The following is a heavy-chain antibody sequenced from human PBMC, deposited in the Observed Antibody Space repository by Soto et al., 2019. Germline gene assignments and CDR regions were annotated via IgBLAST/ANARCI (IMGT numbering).Heavy chain of an antibody. CDR2: ISYDGSNK. D-gene: IGHD3-10*01. CDR1: GFTFSSYA. V-gene: IGHV3-30-3*01. CDR3: ARDAVWFGELLLGDAFDI. J-gene: IGHJ3*02. Sequence: SGGSLRLSCAASGFTFSSYAMHWVRQAPGKGPEWVAVISYDGSNKYYADSVKGRFTISRDNSKNTLYLQMNSLRAEDTAVYYCARDAVWFGELLLGDAFDIWGQGTMVTVSS.